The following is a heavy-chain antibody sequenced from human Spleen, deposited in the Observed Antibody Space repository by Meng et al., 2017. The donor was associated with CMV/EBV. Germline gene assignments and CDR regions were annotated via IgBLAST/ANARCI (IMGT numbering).Heavy chain of an antibody. CDR3: AGRGYSYGDLNYYYYYGMDV. J-gene: IGHJ6*02. Sequence: GGSLRLSCAASGFTFSSYTMNWVRQVPGKGLEWVSSISSSSSYIYYADSVRGRFTISRDNAKNSLYLQMNSLRAEDTAVYYCAGRGYSYGDLNYYYYYGMDVWGQGTTVTVSS. CDR1: GFTFSSYT. CDR2: ISSSSSYI. V-gene: IGHV3-21*04. D-gene: IGHD5-18*01.